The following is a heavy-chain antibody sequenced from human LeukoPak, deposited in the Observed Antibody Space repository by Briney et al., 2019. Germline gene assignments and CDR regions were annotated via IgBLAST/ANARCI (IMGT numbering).Heavy chain of an antibody. CDR2: IYYSGST. D-gene: IGHD2-2*01. Sequence: SETLSLTCTVSGGSISSTSYYWAWIRQPPGKGLEWIGNIYYSGSTYYNPSLKSRVTISVDTSKNQFSLKLSSVTAADTAVYYCARGTIKDCSSTSCYLLWFDPWGQGTLVTVSS. CDR1: GGSISSTSYY. J-gene: IGHJ5*02. V-gene: IGHV4-39*07. CDR3: ARGTIKDCSSTSCYLLWFDP.